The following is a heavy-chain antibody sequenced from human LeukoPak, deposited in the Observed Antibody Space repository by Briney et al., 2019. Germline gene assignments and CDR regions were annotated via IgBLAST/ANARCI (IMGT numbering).Heavy chain of an antibody. Sequence: ASVKVSCKASGYTFTCFDINWVRQATGQGLEWMGWMNPNSGNTGYAQKFQGRVTMTRSTSANLAYMELTSLTSEDTAVYYCTREVPYSSGYFDYWGQGTLVTVSS. CDR1: GYTFTCFD. V-gene: IGHV1-8*01. CDR2: MNPNSGNT. CDR3: TREVPYSSGYFDY. J-gene: IGHJ4*02. D-gene: IGHD3-22*01.